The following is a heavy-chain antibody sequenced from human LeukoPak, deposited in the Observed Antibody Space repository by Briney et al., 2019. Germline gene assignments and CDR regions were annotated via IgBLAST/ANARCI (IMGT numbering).Heavy chain of an antibody. CDR1: GYTFTSYG. J-gene: IGHJ4*02. V-gene: IGHV1-18*01. D-gene: IGHD3-22*01. CDR3: ARGSVYYDSGGYYPYHFDY. CDR2: ISAYNGNT. Sequence: ASVKVSCKASGYTFTSYGISWVRQAPGQGLEWMGWISAYNGNTNYAQKLQGRVTMTTDTSTSTAYMELRSLRSDDTAVYYCARGSVYYDSGGYYPYHFDYWGQGTLVTVSS.